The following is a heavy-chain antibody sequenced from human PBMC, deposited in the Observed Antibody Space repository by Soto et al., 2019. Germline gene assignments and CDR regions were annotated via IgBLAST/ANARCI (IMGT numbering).Heavy chain of an antibody. J-gene: IGHJ4*02. D-gene: IGHD3-10*01. CDR3: ARDKVPFYGPGSFAY. V-gene: IGHV3-74*01. CDR2: ITSDGSDT. CDR1: GFTFSSYW. Sequence: EVQLVESGGGLVQPGVSLRLSCAASGFTFSSYWMHWVRQAPGKGLVWVSRITSDGSDTTYANSVKGRFTISRDNAKNTLLLQLNSLRAEDTAVYYCARDKVPFYGPGSFAYWGQGTLVTVSS.